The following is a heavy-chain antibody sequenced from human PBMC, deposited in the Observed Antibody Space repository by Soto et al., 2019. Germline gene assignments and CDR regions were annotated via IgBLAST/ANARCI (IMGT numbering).Heavy chain of an antibody. CDR1: GGSIVDLG. V-gene: IGHV4-59*11. J-gene: IGHJ2*01. Sequence: TFVTQRHTYTVAGGSIVDLGGSWIRQPPGKALEWIGYIFDAGTTHYSPSLKSRLTISLDTSENQFSLRLTSVTAADTAVYYRARGAHCSFGLWGRATLGT. CDR2: IFDAGTT. CDR3: ARGAHCSFGL.